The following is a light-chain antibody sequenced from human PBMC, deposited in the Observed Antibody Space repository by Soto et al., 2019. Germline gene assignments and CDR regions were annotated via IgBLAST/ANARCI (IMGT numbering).Light chain of an antibody. CDR1: SSNIGSNT. CDR2: SNN. Sequence: QSVLTQPPSASGTPGQRVTISCSGSSSNIGSNTVNWYQQPPGTAPKLLIYSNNQRPSGVPDRFSGSRSGTSASLAISGLQSEDEGDYYCAAWDDSLNGRGVFGGGTQLTVL. V-gene: IGLV1-44*01. J-gene: IGLJ3*02. CDR3: AAWDDSLNGRGV.